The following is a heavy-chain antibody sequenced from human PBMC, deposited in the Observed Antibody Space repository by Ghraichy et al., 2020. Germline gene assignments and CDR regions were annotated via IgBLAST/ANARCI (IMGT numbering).Heavy chain of an antibody. D-gene: IGHD3-10*01. J-gene: IGHJ4*02. CDR3: ARFHNPGSATPYYFDY. CDR1: GGSISSGGYY. V-gene: IGHV4-31*03. Sequence: SETLSLTCTVSGGSISSGGYYWSWIRQHPGKGLEWIGYIYYSGSTYYNPSLKSRVTISVDTSKNQFSLKLSSVTAADTAVYYCARFHNPGSATPYYFDYWGQGTLVTVSS. CDR2: IYYSGST.